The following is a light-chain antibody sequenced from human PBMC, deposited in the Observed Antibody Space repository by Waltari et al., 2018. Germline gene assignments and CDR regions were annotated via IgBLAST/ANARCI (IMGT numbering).Light chain of an antibody. Sequence: QSALTQPASVSGSPGQSLTISCPGTRSDLGDYNFVSWYQHHPGEAPKRVIYDVTKRPSGISNRFSGSKSGNTASLTISGLQAEDEANYVCASYTSSDSFVVFGGGTKLTVL. CDR3: ASYTSSDSFVV. CDR2: DVT. J-gene: IGLJ2*01. V-gene: IGLV2-14*03. CDR1: RSDLGDYNF.